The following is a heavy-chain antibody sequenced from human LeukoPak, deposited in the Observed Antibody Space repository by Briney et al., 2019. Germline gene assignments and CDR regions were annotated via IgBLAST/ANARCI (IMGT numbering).Heavy chain of an antibody. D-gene: IGHD3-10*01. CDR2: IIPIFGTA. J-gene: IGHJ6*03. CDR1: GGTFSSYA. V-gene: IGHV1-69*06. Sequence: GASVKVSCKASGGTFSSYAISWVRQAPGQGLEWMGGIIPIFGTANYAQKFQGRVTITADKSTSTAYMELSSLRSEDTAVYYCASEGSGSYLAYYYYYMDVWGKGTTVTVSS. CDR3: ASEGSGSYLAYYYYYMDV.